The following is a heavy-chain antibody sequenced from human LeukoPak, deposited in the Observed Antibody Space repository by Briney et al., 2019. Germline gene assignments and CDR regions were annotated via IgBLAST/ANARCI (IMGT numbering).Heavy chain of an antibody. CDR1: GGSISSYY. V-gene: IGHV4-59*01. CDR3: AGTGTTTSFDY. D-gene: IGHD1-7*01. Sequence: PSETLSLTCTASGGSISSYYWSWTRQPPGKGLEWIGYIYYSGSTNYNPSLKSRVTISVDTSKNQFSLKLSSVTAADTAVYYCAGTGTTTSFDYWGQGTLVTVSS. CDR2: IYYSGST. J-gene: IGHJ4*02.